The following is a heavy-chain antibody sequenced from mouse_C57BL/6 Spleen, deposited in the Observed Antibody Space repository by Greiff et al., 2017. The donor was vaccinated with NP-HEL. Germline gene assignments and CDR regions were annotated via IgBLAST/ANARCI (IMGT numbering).Heavy chain of an antibody. J-gene: IGHJ1*03. CDR1: GYTFTDYN. D-gene: IGHD2-4*01. V-gene: IGHV1-18*01. Sequence: VQLQQSGPELVKPGASVKIPCKASGYTFTDYNMDWVKQSHGKSLEWIGDINPNNGGTIYNQKFKGKATLTVDKSSSTAYMELRSLTSEDTAVYYCARWITRVQGYFDVWGTGTTVTVSS. CDR2: INPNNGGT. CDR3: ARWITRVQGYFDV.